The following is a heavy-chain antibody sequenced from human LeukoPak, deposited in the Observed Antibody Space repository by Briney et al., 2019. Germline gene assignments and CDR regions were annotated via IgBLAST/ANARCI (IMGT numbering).Heavy chain of an antibody. V-gene: IGHV4-4*09. J-gene: IGHJ4*02. CDR1: GGSISSYY. CDR2: IYTSGST. D-gene: IGHD1-26*01. CDR3: ATQVGATTGFDY. Sequence: SETLSLTCTVSGGSISSYYWSWIRQPPGKGLEWIGYIYTSGSTNYNPSPKSRVTISVDTSKNQFSLKLSSVTAADTAVYYCATQVGATTGFDYWGQGTLVTVSS.